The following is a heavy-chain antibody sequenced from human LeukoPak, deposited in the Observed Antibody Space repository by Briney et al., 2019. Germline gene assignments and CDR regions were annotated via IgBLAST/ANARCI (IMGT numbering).Heavy chain of an antibody. D-gene: IGHD6-19*01. Sequence: GASVKVSCKTSGYDFSTYGITWVRQAPGQGLEYMGWIRPSNGNRNYAQKVQDRVTLTTDTSTSTVYMELRSLRSDGTAVYYCARAFSASKSCDYWGQGTLVTVSS. CDR1: GYDFSTYG. J-gene: IGHJ4*02. V-gene: IGHV1-18*01. CDR2: IRPSNGNR. CDR3: ARAFSASKSCDY.